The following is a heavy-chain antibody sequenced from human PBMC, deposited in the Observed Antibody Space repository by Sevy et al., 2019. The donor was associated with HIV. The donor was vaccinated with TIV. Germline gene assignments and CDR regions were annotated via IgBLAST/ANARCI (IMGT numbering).Heavy chain of an antibody. CDR2: ISYDGSNE. J-gene: IGHJ6*02. CDR3: AKNSGQGVVRGARNYYGMNV. Sequence: GGSLRLSCAASGFTFSSYGMHWVRQAPGKGLEWVAVISYDGSNEYYADSVKGRFTISRHNSNNTLYLQMNSLRAEDTAVYYCAKNSGQGVVRGARNYYGMNVWGQGTTVTVSS. V-gene: IGHV3-30*18. CDR1: GFTFSSYG. D-gene: IGHD3-10*01.